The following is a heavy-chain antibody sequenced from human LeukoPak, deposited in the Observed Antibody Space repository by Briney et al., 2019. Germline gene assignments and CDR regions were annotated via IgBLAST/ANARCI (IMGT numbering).Heavy chain of an antibody. CDR3: ARVELYYDSSGPSDY. J-gene: IGHJ4*02. CDR1: GFTFSDYT. D-gene: IGHD3-22*01. CDR2: ISGTTTYI. V-gene: IGHV3-21*01. Sequence: GGSLRLSCAASGFTFSDYTMNWVRQAPGKGLEWVSSISGTTTYIYYADSVKGRFTISRDDAKNSLYLQMNSLRAGDTAVYYCARVELYYDSSGPSDYWGQGTLVTVSS.